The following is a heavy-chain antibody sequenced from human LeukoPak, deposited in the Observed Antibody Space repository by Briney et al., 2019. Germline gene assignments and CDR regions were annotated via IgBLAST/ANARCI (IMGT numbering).Heavy chain of an antibody. J-gene: IGHJ4*02. CDR3: ALLAVASDFDS. Sequence: GGSLRLSCEVSGFPFSFFEINWVRQAPRKGLEWGSNIASSGRTRYYADSVKRRFSISRDNAKNSLYLQMNTLRVEDTGVYYCALLAVASDFDSWGQGALVTVSS. V-gene: IGHV3-48*03. D-gene: IGHD6-19*01. CDR2: IASSGRTR. CDR1: GFPFSFFE.